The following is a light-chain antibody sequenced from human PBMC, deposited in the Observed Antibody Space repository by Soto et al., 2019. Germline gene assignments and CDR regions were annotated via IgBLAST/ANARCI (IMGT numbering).Light chain of an antibody. J-gene: IGKJ4*01. V-gene: IGKV3-15*01. CDR1: QSVSSN. Sequence: ERIMQQSHATLSVSPGARSTLSCRASQSVSSNLAWYQQKPGQAPRLLIYGVSTRATGIPARFSGSGSETKFTLTIRSLQSEDLAVYYCQQYNNWPPLTVGGGNKVDIK. CDR2: GVS. CDR3: QQYNNWPPLT.